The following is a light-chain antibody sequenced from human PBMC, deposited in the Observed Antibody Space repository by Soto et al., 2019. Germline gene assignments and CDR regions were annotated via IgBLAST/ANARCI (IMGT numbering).Light chain of an antibody. CDR3: QQYGSSPLT. J-gene: IGKJ4*01. CDR2: DAS. CDR1: QSLSSSY. Sequence: EVVLTQSTATLSLSPGERATLSCGASQSLSSSYLAWYQQKPGLAPRLLIYDASSRATGIPDRFSGSGSGTDFTLTISRLEPEDFAVYYCQQYGSSPLTFGGGTKV. V-gene: IGKV3D-20*01.